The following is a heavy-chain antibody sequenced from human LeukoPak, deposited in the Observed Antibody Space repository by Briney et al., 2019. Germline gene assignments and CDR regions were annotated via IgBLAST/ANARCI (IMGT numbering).Heavy chain of an antibody. Sequence: KPSETLSLTCTVSGGSISSSSYYWSWIRQPPGKGLEWIAEINHHGNTNYNPSLKSRVAISVDTSKNQFSLNLTSVTDADTAVYYCARLGTTDFSNYYFDYWGQGTLVTVSS. D-gene: IGHD7-27*01. CDR1: GGSISSSSYY. CDR3: ARLGTTDFSNYYFDY. V-gene: IGHV4-39*07. J-gene: IGHJ4*02. CDR2: INHHGNT.